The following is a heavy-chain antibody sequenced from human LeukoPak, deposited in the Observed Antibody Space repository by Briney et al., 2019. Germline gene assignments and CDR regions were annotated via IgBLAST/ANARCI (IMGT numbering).Heavy chain of an antibody. CDR2: INPSGGST. J-gene: IGHJ3*02. Sequence: GASVTVSCKASGYTFTSYFIHWLRQAPGQGLEWMGIINPSGGSTSYAQKFQGRVTMTRDTSTSTLYMELSSLRSEDTAVYYCARALYGSGSRRAFDIWGQGTMVTVSS. V-gene: IGHV1-46*01. CDR3: ARALYGSGSRRAFDI. D-gene: IGHD3-10*01. CDR1: GYTFTSYF.